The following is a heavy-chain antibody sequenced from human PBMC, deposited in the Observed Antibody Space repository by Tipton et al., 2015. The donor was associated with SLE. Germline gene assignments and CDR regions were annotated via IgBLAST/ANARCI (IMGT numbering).Heavy chain of an antibody. D-gene: IGHD6-13*01. J-gene: IGHJ4*02. CDR1: GYSFTSHG. V-gene: IGHV1-18*01. CDR3: ALSSVAATQAY. Sequence: QSGAEVKKPGASVKVSCKTSGYSFTSHGVSWVRQAPGQGLEWMGWISAYNGNTNYAQKLQGRVTMTTDTSTSTAYMELRSLRSDDTAVYYCALSSVAATQAYWGQGTLVTVSS. CDR2: ISAYNGNT.